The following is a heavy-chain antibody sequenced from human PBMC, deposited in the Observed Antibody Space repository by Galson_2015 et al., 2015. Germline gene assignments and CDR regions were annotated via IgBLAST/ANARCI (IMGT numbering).Heavy chain of an antibody. D-gene: IGHD3-10*01. Sequence: SLRLSCAASGFIFSSYWMHWVRQAPGKGLVWVSRINSDGSSTSYADSVKGRFTISRDNAKNTLYLQMNSLRAEDTAVYYCAGGTGSGSYYNVYNWFDPWGQGTLVTVSS. V-gene: IGHV3-74*01. CDR1: GFIFSSYW. CDR2: INSDGSST. J-gene: IGHJ5*02. CDR3: AGGTGSGSYYNVYNWFDP.